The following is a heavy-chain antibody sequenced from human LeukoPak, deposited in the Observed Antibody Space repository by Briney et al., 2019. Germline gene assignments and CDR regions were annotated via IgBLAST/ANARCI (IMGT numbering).Heavy chain of an antibody. D-gene: IGHD6-19*01. V-gene: IGHV3-9*01. CDR1: GFTFDDYA. J-gene: IGHJ4*02. CDR2: ISWNSGSI. Sequence: GGSLRLSCAASGFTFDDYAMHWVRQAPGKGLEWVSGISWNSGSIGYGDSVKGRFTISRDNAKNSLYLQMNSLRAEDTASYYCAKDTAIGWERIAVAGSFDYWGQGTLVTVSS. CDR3: AKDTAIGWERIAVAGSFDY.